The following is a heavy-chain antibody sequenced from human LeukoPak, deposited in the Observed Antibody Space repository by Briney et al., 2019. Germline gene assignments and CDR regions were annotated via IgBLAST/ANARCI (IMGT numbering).Heavy chain of an antibody. D-gene: IGHD3-22*01. CDR2: IKSKTDGGTT. CDR1: GFTFSNAW. Sequence: GGSLRLSCAASGFTFSNAWMSWVRQAPGKGLEWVGRIKSKTDGGTTDYAAPVKVRFTISRDDSKNTLYLQMNSLKTEDTAVYYCTTYYYDSSGYYRDYWGQGTLVTVSS. CDR3: TTYYYDSSGYYRDY. V-gene: IGHV3-15*01. J-gene: IGHJ4*02.